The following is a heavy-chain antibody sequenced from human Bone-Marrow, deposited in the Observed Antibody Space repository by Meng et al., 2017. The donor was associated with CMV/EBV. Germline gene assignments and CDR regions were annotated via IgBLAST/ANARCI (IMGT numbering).Heavy chain of an antibody. CDR3: ARVVVGEVVPYDY. J-gene: IGHJ4*02. CDR1: GGSISSSSYY. CDR2: IYYSGST. V-gene: IGHV4-39*07. Sequence: GSLRLSCTVSGGSISSSSYYWGWIRQPPGKGLEWIGSIYYSGSTYYNPSLKSRVTISVDTSKNQFSLKLSSVTAADTAVYYCARVVVGEVVPYDYWGQGTLVTVSS. D-gene: IGHD3-10*01.